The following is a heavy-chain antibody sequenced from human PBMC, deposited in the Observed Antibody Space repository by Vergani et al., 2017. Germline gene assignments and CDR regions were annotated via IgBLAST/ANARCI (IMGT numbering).Heavy chain of an antibody. Sequence: QVQLVESGGGVVQPGRSLRLSCAASGFTFSSYGMHWVRQAPGKGLGWVAVISYDGSNKYYADSVKGRFTISRDNSKNTLYLQMNSLRAEETAVYYCAKDLYYYDSSGYSPLDYWGQGTLVTVSS. CDR2: ISYDGSNK. CDR1: GFTFSSYG. J-gene: IGHJ4*02. D-gene: IGHD3-22*01. CDR3: AKDLYYYDSSGYSPLDY. V-gene: IGHV3-30*18.